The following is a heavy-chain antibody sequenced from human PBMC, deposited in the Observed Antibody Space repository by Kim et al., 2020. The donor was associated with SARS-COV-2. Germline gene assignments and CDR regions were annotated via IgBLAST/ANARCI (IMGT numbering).Heavy chain of an antibody. J-gene: IGHJ4*02. CDR1: GGSLSGYY. CDR3: ARHLMD. CDR2: IDHSGTI. Sequence: SETLSLTCSVFGGSLSGYYWTWIRQAPWKGLEWIGEIDHSGTIFYNPSLKSRVTILGDTSNNEVSLKLNSVTAADTAVYYCARHLMDWGQGTPVTVSS. V-gene: IGHV4-34*01.